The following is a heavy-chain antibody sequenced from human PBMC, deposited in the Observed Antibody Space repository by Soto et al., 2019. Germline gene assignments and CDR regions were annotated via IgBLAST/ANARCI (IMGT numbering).Heavy chain of an antibody. CDR3: GRDYSDGSGSYYRGWFDP. CDR1: GYTFTGYY. D-gene: IGHD3-10*01. J-gene: IGHJ5*02. Sequence: ASVKVSCKASGYTFTGYYMHWVRQAPGQGLEWMGWINPNSGGTNYAQKFQGRVTMTRDTSISTAYMELSRLRSDDTAVYYCGRDYSDGSGSYYRGWFDPWGQGTLVTVSS. V-gene: IGHV1-2*02. CDR2: INPNSGGT.